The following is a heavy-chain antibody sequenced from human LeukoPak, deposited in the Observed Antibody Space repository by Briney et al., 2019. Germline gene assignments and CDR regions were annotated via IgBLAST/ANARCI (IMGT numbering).Heavy chain of an antibody. CDR1: GGSISSYY. Sequence: SETLSLTCTVSGGSISSYYWSWIRQPPGKGLEWIGYIYYSGSTNYNPSLKSRVTISVDTSKNQFSLKLSSVTTADTAVYYCAKGPQSDYSSHLDYWGQGTLVTVSS. V-gene: IGHV4-59*01. D-gene: IGHD4-11*01. CDR3: AKGPQSDYSSHLDY. CDR2: IYYSGST. J-gene: IGHJ4*02.